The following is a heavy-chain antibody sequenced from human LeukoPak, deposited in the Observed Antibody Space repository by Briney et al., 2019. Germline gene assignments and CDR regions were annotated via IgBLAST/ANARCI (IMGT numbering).Heavy chain of an antibody. V-gene: IGHV1-2*02. Sequence: ASVKVSCKASGYTFTGYYMYWVRQAPGQGLEWVGWISPNSGGANFAQKFRGRVTMTRDTSISTAYLELSRLTSDDTAVYYCARDGDSLMVDFDYWGQGTLVTVSS. CDR2: ISPNSGGA. D-gene: IGHD2-8*01. CDR1: GYTFTGYY. CDR3: ARDGDSLMVDFDY. J-gene: IGHJ4*02.